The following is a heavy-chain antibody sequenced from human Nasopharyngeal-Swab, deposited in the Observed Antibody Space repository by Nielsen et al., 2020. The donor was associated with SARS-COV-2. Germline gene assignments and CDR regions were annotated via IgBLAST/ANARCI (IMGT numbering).Heavy chain of an antibody. D-gene: IGHD4-23*01. CDR3: AASHGGKMAPFDY. V-gene: IGHV4-59*01. CDR2: MSYSGST. Sequence: RQAPGKGLEWIGYMSYSGSTNYNPSFKSRVTISVDTSKSQFSLRMSSVTAADTAVYYCAASHGGKMAPFDYWGQGTLVTVS. J-gene: IGHJ4*02.